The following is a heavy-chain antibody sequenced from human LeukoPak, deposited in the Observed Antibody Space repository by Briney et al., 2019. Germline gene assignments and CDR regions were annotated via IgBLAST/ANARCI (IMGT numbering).Heavy chain of an antibody. D-gene: IGHD2-15*01. Sequence: GRSLRLSCAASGFTFSSYGMHWVRQAPGKGLEWVAVIWYDGSNKYYADSVKGRFTISRDNAKDSLYLQMNNLRAEDTAVYYCAREGKDLRLGYYNSAVDVWGQGTTVSVSS. V-gene: IGHV3-33*01. CDR3: AREGKDLRLGYYNSAVDV. CDR2: IWYDGSNK. J-gene: IGHJ6*02. CDR1: GFTFSSYG.